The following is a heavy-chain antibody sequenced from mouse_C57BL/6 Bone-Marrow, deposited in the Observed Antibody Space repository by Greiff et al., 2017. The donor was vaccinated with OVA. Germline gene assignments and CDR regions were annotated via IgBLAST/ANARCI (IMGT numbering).Heavy chain of an antibody. Sequence: VQLKESGPELVKPGDSVKISCKASGYSFTGYFMNWVMQSHGKSLEWIGRINPYNGDTFYNQKFKGKATLTVDKSSSTAHMELRSLTSEDSAVYYCAFTTVVATDAMDYWGQGTSVTVSS. CDR1: GYSFTGYF. V-gene: IGHV1-20*01. CDR2: INPYNGDT. J-gene: IGHJ4*01. CDR3: AFTTVVATDAMDY. D-gene: IGHD1-1*01.